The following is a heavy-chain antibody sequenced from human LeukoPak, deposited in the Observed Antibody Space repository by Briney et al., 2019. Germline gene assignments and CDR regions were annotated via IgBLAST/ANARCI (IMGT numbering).Heavy chain of an antibody. CDR2: IYSGGST. D-gene: IGHD3-16*01. CDR1: GFTFSSYA. J-gene: IGHJ4*02. Sequence: GGSLRLSCTASGFTFSSYAMSWVRQAPGKGLKWVSVIYSGGSTYYADSVKGRFTISRDNSKNTLYLQMNSLRAEDTAVYYCARGWASPNYFDYWGQGTLVTVSS. CDR3: ARGWASPNYFDY. V-gene: IGHV3-53*01.